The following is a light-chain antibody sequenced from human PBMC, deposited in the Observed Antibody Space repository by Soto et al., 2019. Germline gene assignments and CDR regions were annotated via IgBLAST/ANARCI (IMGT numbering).Light chain of an antibody. Sequence: EIVVSQSPCTLSLSKGERATLSCRASQSVSSSYLAWYQQKPGQAPRLLIYGASSRATGIPDRFSGSGSGTDFTLTISRLEPEDFAVYYCQQYGSSPTFGQGTKVDIK. V-gene: IGKV3-20*01. CDR1: QSVSSSY. CDR2: GAS. CDR3: QQYGSSPT. J-gene: IGKJ1*01.